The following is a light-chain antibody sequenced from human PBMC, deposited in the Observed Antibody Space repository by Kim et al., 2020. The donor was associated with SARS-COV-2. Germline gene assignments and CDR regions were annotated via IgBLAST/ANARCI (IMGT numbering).Light chain of an antibody. V-gene: IGLV2-14*03. J-gene: IGLJ3*02. CDR3: NSYTSFNTVV. Sequence: QSALTQPASVSGSLGQSITISCTGTGSDISTYNYVSWFQQHPDKAPKLIIYDVSSRPSGVSNRFSASKSGNTASLTISGLQPEDEAEYYCNSYTSFNTVVFGGGTQLTVL. CDR2: DVS. CDR1: GSDISTYNY.